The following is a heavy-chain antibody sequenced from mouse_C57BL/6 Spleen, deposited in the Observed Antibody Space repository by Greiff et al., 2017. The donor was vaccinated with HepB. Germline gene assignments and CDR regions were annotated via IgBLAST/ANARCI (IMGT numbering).Heavy chain of an antibody. D-gene: IGHD2-3*01. CDR2: IDPSDSYT. J-gene: IGHJ3*01. CDR3: AVYDGYFTRGFAY. CDR1: GYTFTSYW. Sequence: VQLQEPGAELVMPGASVKLSCKASGYTFTSYWMPWVKQRPGQGLEWIGEIDPSDSYTNYNQKFTGKSKLTVDKSSSTAYMQLSSLTSEDSAVYYCAVYDGYFTRGFAYWGQGTLVTVSA. V-gene: IGHV1-69*01.